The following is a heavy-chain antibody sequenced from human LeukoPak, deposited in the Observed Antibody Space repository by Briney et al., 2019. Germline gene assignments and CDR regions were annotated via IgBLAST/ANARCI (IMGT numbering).Heavy chain of an antibody. V-gene: IGHV1-18*01. CDR2: ISAYNGNT. J-gene: IGHJ4*02. Sequence: ASVKVSCKASGYTFTSYSISWVRQAPGQGLEWMRWISAYNGNTNYAQKLQGRVTMTTDTSTSTAYMELRSLRSDDTAVYYCARDYLDYYGSGSYYNANDYWGQGTLVTVSS. CDR3: ARDYLDYYGSGSYYNANDY. D-gene: IGHD3-10*01. CDR1: GYTFTSYS.